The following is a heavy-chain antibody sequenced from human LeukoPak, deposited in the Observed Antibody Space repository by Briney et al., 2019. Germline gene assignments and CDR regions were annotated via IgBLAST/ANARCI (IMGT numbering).Heavy chain of an antibody. D-gene: IGHD3-10*01. CDR1: GGSISSHY. CDR2: IYYSGST. Sequence: SETPSLTCTVSGGSISSHYWSWIRQPPGKGLEWIGYIYYSGSTNYNPSLKSRVPISVDTSKNQFSLKLSSVTAADTAAYYVAREKFGGQWEYLGPGNLVTVSS. J-gene: IGHJ4*02. CDR3: AREKFGGQWEY. V-gene: IGHV4-59*11.